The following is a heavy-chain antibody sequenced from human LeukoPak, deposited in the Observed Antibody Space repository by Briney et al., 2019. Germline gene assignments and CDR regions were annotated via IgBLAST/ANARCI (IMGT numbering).Heavy chain of an antibody. Sequence: ASVKVSCKASGYTFTSYYMHLVRQAPGQGLEWMGIINPSGGSTSYAQKFQGRVTMTRDTSTSTVYMELSSLRSGDTAVYYCARTYRYDSSGYYSLYYWGQGTLVTVSS. CDR3: ARTYRYDSSGYYSLYY. D-gene: IGHD3-22*01. J-gene: IGHJ4*02. CDR2: INPSGGST. V-gene: IGHV1-46*01. CDR1: GYTFTSYY.